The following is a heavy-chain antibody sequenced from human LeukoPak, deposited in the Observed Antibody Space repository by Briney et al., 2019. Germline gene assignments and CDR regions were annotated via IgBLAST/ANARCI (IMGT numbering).Heavy chain of an antibody. D-gene: IGHD3-10*01. CDR1: GFTLSSYG. CDR2: ISYDGSNK. CDR3: AKGPPYYYGSGSYYPDY. J-gene: IGHJ4*02. Sequence: GRSLRLSCGVSGFTLSSYGVHWVRQAPGKGLEWVAVISYDGSNKYYADSVKGRFTISRDNSKNTLFLQMNSLRAEDTAVYYCAKGPPYYYGSGSYYPDYWGQGTLVTVSS. V-gene: IGHV3-30*18.